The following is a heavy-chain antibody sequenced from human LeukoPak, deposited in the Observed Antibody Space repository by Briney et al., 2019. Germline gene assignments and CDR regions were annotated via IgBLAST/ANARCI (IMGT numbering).Heavy chain of an antibody. CDR3: AREGTYYDFWSGYYFGIYADY. V-gene: IGHV3-74*01. Sequence: GGSLRLSCAASGFTFSSHWMHWVRQAPGKGLVWVSRINSDGSSISYADSVKGRFTISRDNAKNSLYLQMNSLRAEDTAVYYCAREGTYYDFWSGYYFGIYADYWGQGTLVTVSS. J-gene: IGHJ4*02. D-gene: IGHD3-3*01. CDR2: INSDGSSI. CDR1: GFTFSSHW.